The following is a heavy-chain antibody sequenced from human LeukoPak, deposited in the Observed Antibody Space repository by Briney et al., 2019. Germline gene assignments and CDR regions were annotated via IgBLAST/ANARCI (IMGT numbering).Heavy chain of an antibody. J-gene: IGHJ4*02. CDR2: IKQDGSEK. V-gene: IGHV3-7*03. CDR1: GFTFSSYW. CDR3: AKKHFGSGSYFLDY. Sequence: PRGSLRLSCAASGFTFSSYWMSWVRQAPGKGLEWVANIKQDGSEKYYVDSVKGRFTISRDNAKNSLYLQMNSLRAEDTAVYDCAKKHFGSGSYFLDYWGQGTLVTVSS. D-gene: IGHD3-10*01.